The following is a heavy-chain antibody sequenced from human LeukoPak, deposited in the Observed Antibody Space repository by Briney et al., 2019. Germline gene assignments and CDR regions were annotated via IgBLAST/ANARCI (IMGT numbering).Heavy chain of an antibody. D-gene: IGHD6-19*01. CDR1: GFTFYSYG. J-gene: IGHJ4*02. Sequence: GGSLRLSCAASGFTFYSYGIHWVRQAPGKGLECVSAISGSGGSTYSADSLKGRFTISRDNSKNTLYLQINSLRTDDTAVFYCARGGLGSAFDNWGQGTLVTVSS. V-gene: IGHV3-23*01. CDR3: ARGGLGSAFDN. CDR2: ISGSGGST.